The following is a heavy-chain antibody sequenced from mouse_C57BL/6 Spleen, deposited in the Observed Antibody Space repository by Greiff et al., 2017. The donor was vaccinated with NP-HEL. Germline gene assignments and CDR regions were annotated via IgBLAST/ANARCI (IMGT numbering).Heavy chain of an antibody. D-gene: IGHD1-1*01. Sequence: EVQGVESGGDLVKPGGSLKLSCAASGFTFSSYGMSWVRQTPDKRLEWVATISSGGSYTYYPDSVKGRFTISRDNAKNTLYLQMSSLKSEDTAMYYCAAQGSKAYAMDYWGQGTSVTVSS. CDR1: GFTFSSYG. CDR2: ISSGGSYT. CDR3: AAQGSKAYAMDY. V-gene: IGHV5-6*01. J-gene: IGHJ4*01.